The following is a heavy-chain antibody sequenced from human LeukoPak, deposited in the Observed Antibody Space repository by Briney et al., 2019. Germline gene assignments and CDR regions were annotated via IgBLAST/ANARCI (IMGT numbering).Heavy chain of an antibody. CDR3: ARVVLSSSWYGDYYYYYYMDV. Sequence: SQTLSLTCTVSGYSISSGYYWGWIRQPPGKGLEWIGSIYHSGSTYYNPSLKSRVTISVDTSKNQFSLKLSSVTAADTAVYYCARVVLSSSWYGDYYYYYYMDVWGKGTTVTVSS. D-gene: IGHD6-13*01. CDR1: GYSISSGYY. V-gene: IGHV4-38-2*02. CDR2: IYHSGST. J-gene: IGHJ6*03.